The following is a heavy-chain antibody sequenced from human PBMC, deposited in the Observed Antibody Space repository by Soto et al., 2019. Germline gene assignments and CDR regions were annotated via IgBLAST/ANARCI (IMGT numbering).Heavy chain of an antibody. Sequence: QVQLVQSGAEVKKPGASVKVSCKASGYTFTSYGISWVRQAPGQGLEWMGWISAYNGNTNYAQKLQGRVTMTTDTSTSTAYMELRSLRSDDTAVYYCARDQSYDYVWGSSYYYYYGMDVWGQGTTVTVSS. CDR1: GYTFTSYG. CDR2: ISAYNGNT. J-gene: IGHJ6*02. V-gene: IGHV1-18*01. CDR3: ARDQSYDYVWGSSYYYYYGMDV. D-gene: IGHD3-16*01.